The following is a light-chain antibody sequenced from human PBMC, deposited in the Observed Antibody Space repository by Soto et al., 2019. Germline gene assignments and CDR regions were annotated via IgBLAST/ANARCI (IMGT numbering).Light chain of an antibody. CDR3: QQYSHLIT. CDR2: DAS. CDR1: QDISNY. J-gene: IGKJ5*01. Sequence: DLPMTQSPSSLSASVGDRVTITCQASQDISNYLNWYQQKLGKAPKLLIYDASNLETGVPSRFSGSGSGTDFTFTISSLQPEDIATYYCQQYSHLITFGQGTRLEIK. V-gene: IGKV1-33*01.